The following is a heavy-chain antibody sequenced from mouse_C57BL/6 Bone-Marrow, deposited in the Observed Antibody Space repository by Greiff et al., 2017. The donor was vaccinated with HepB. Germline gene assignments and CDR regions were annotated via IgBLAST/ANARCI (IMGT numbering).Heavy chain of an antibody. V-gene: IGHV1-64*01. Sequence: QVQLQQPGAELVKPGASVKLSCKASGYTFTSYWMHWVKQRPGQGLEWIGMIHPNSGSTNYNEKFKSKATLTVDKSSSTAYMQLSSLASEDSAVYYCARSSNDRYYFDYWGQGTTLTVSS. D-gene: IGHD2-12*01. CDR2: IHPNSGST. J-gene: IGHJ2*01. CDR1: GYTFTSYW. CDR3: ARSSNDRYYFDY.